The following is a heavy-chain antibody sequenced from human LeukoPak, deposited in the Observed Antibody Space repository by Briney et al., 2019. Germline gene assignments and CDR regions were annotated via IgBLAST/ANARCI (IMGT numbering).Heavy chain of an antibody. D-gene: IGHD3-3*01. V-gene: IGHV3-33*06. Sequence: GGSLRLSCAASGFTFSSYGMHWVRQTPGKGLEWVAVIWYDGSNKYYADSVKGRFTISRDNSKNTLYLQMNSLRAEDTAVYYCAKPYDFWSSSFDYWGQGTLVTVSS. CDR3: AKPYDFWSSSFDY. CDR2: IWYDGSNK. CDR1: GFTFSSYG. J-gene: IGHJ4*02.